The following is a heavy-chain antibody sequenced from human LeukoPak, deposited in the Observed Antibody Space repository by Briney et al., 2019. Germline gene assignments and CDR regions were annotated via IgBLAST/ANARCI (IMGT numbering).Heavy chain of an antibody. CDR1: GYTFADYH. CDR3: ARDGSVFSTSWYVP. V-gene: IGHV1-2*02. CDR2: INPNSGGT. D-gene: IGHD3-10*01. Sequence: AAVKVSCKASGYTFADYHIHWVRQAPGQGLEWMGWINPNSGGTNYAQKFQGRVTMTGDTSISTAYMELSSLTSDDTAVYFCARDGSVFSTSWYVPWGQGTLVTASS. J-gene: IGHJ5*02.